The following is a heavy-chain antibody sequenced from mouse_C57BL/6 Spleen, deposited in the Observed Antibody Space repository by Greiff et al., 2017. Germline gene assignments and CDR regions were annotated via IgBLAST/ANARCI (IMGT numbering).Heavy chain of an antibody. CDR1: GYTFTSSW. V-gene: IGHV1-55*01. J-gene: IGHJ4*01. D-gene: IGHD1-1*01. CDR3: ANYYGSSLAMDY. Sequence: VQLKQSGAELVKPGASVKMSCKASGYTFTSSWITWVKQRPGQGLEWIGEIYPGSGSTNYNETVKSKATLTVDTSSSTAYMQLSSLTSEDSAVYYCANYYGSSLAMDYWGQGTSVTVSS. CDR2: IYPGSGST.